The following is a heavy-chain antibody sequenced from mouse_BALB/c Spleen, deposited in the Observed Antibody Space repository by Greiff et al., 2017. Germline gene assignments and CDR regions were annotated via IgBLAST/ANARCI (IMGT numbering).Heavy chain of an antibody. CDR2: ISHLAYST. CDR1: GFTFSDYG. D-gene: IGHD1-1*01. J-gene: IGHJ4*01. V-gene: IGHV5-15*02. CDR3: ARSYYEYAMDY. Sequence: EVLLVESGGGLVQPGGSRKLSCAASGFTFSDYGMAWVRQAPGKGPEWVAFISHLAYSTYYADTVTGRFTIARENAKNTLYLEMSSLRSEDTAMYYCARSYYEYAMDYWGQGTSVTVSS.